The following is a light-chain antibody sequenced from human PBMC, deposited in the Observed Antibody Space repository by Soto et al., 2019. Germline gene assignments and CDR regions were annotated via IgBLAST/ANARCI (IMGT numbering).Light chain of an antibody. V-gene: IGKV1-5*03. Sequence: DIQMTQSPSTLSASVGDRVTITCRASQSVSSWLAWYQQKPGKAPKLLIYKASTLQRGVPSRFSGSRSGTEFPLTISSLQSEDFAVYYCQQYNNWPITFGQGTRLEIK. CDR3: QQYNNWPIT. J-gene: IGKJ5*01. CDR1: QSVSSW. CDR2: KAS.